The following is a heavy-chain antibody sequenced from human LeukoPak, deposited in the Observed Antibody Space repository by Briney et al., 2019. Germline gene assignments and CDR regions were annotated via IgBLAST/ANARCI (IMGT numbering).Heavy chain of an antibody. CDR3: GRLSHDGSGNRPDY. CDR1: GGSISGYY. Sequence: SETLSLTCTVSGGSISGYYWTWFRQPPGEGLEGIGFIYYSGYTNYNPSFMSRVTISIASSRNQFSLKLTSVTAADTAVYYCGRLSHDGSGNRPDYCGQGTLVTVSS. D-gene: IGHD3-22*01. J-gene: IGHJ4*02. CDR2: IYYSGYT. V-gene: IGHV4-59*08.